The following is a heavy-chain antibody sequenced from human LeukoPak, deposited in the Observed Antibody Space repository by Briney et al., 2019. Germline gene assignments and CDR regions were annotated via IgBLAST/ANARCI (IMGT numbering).Heavy chain of an antibody. V-gene: IGHV4-31*03. CDR3: ARTTVVAKYFDY. D-gene: IGHD4-23*01. CDR1: GGSISSGGYY. CDR2: IYYSGST. J-gene: IGHJ4*02. Sequence: SETLSLNCTVSGGSISSGGYYWSWIRQHPGKGLGWIGYIYYSGSTYYNPSLKSRVIISVATSKNQFSLKLSSVTAADTAVYYCARTTVVAKYFDYWGQGTLVTVSS.